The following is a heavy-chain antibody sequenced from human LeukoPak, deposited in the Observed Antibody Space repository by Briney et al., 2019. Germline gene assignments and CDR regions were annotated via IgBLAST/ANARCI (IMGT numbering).Heavy chain of an antibody. V-gene: IGHV3-21*01. D-gene: IGHD1-26*01. CDR2: ISSSSSYI. Sequence: PGGSLRLSCAASGFTFSSYSMNWVRQAPGKGLEWVSSISSSSSYIYYADSVKGRFTISRDNAKNSLYLQMNSLRAEDTAVYYCARARAGVGYYFDYWGQGTLVTVSS. CDR3: ARARAGVGYYFDY. J-gene: IGHJ4*02. CDR1: GFTFSSYS.